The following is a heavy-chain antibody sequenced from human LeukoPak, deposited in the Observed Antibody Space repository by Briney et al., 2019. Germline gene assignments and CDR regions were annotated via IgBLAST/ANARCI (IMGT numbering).Heavy chain of an antibody. J-gene: IGHJ4*02. V-gene: IGHV1-2*02. CDR2: INPNSGGT. D-gene: IGHD4-17*01. Sequence: ASAKVSCKASGYTFTGYYMHWVRQAPGQGLEWMGWINPNSGGTNYAQKFQGRVTMTRDTSISTAYMELSRLRSDDTAVYYCAKATVTTDPLDYWGQGTLVTVSS. CDR3: AKATVTTDPLDY. CDR1: GYTFTGYY.